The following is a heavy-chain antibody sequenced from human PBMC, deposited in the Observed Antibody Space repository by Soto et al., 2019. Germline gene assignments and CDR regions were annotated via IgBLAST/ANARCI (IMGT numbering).Heavy chain of an antibody. Sequence: SVKVSCKASGGTFSSYAISWVRQAPGQGLERMGVIIPIFGTANYAQKFQGRVTITADESTSTAYMELSSLRSEDTAVYYCAIVRVTTGHFGYYYGMDGWGQVTTVTVSS. CDR3: AIVRVTTGHFGYYYGMDG. CDR2: IIPIFGTA. J-gene: IGHJ6*02. CDR1: GGTFSSYA. V-gene: IGHV1-69*13. D-gene: IGHD4-4*01.